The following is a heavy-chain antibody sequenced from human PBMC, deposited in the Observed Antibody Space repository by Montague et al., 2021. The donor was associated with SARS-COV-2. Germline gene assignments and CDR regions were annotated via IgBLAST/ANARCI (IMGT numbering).Heavy chain of an antibody. J-gene: IGHJ4*02. CDR3: AKDWSAKKIVGATHLDY. Sequence: SLRLSCAASGFILSNYGLHWVRQAPGKGLEWVAVIRYDGSNEYYADSVKGRFTISRDNSKSTLYLQMNSLRAEDTAVYYCAKDWSAKKIVGATHLDYWGQGTLVTVSS. CDR1: GFILSNYG. D-gene: IGHD1-26*01. V-gene: IGHV3-33*06. CDR2: IRYDGSNE.